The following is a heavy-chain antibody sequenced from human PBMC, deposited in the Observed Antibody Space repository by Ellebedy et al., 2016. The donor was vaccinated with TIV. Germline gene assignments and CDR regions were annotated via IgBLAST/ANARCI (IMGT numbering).Heavy chain of an antibody. V-gene: IGHV1-2*02. J-gene: IGHJ5*02. D-gene: IGHD2-21*02. CDR3: ARDRSAFCGGDCFSAADP. CDR2: INPHNENT. Sequence: ASVKVSCXASRNIFNGNYIHWVRQAPGQGLEWMGWINPHNENTNSAQKFQGRVTMTRDTSISTVYMELRTLTSADTAIYYCARDRSAFCGGDCFSAADPWGQGTLVIVSS. CDR1: RNIFNGNY.